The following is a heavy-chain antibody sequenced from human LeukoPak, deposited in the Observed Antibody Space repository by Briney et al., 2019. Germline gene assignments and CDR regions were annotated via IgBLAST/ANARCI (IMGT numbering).Heavy chain of an antibody. CDR2: FDPEDGET. J-gene: IGHJ5*02. V-gene: IGHV1-24*01. CDR1: GYTLSELS. D-gene: IGHD6-13*01. CDR3: ATTPGAAAGWFDP. Sequence: GASVKVSCKVSGYTLSELSMHWVRQAPGKGLEWMGGFDPEDGETIYAPKFQGRVTMTEDTSTDTAYMEMSSLRSEDTAVYYCATTPGAAAGWFDPWGQGTLVTVSS.